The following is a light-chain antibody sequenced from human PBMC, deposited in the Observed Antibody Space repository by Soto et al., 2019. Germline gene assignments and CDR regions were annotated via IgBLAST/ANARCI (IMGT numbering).Light chain of an antibody. CDR1: QSVLYSSNNKNY. V-gene: IGKV4-1*01. J-gene: IGKJ1*01. CDR2: WAS. CDR3: QQYYSSWT. Sequence: DIVMTQSPDSLAVSLGERATINCKSSQSVLYSSNNKNYLAWYQQKPGQPPKLLIYWASTRESGVPDRFSGSGSGPHFTLTISSLQAEDVAVYYCQQYYSSWTFGQGTKVEIK.